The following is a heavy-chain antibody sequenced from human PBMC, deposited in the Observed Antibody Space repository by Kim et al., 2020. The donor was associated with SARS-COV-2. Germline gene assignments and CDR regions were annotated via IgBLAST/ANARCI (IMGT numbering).Heavy chain of an antibody. J-gene: IGHJ4*02. Sequence: EKYYVDSVKGRFTISRDNAKNSLYLQMNSLRAEDTAVYYCAREREGNFDYWGQGTLVTVSS. D-gene: IGHD1-26*01. V-gene: IGHV3-7*01. CDR3: AREREGNFDY. CDR2: EK.